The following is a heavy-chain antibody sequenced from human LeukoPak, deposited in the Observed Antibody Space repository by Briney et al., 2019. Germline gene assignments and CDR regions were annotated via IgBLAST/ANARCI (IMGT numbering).Heavy chain of an antibody. Sequence: PGGSLRLSCAASGFTSSSYAMSWVRQAPGKGLEWVSAISGSGGSTYYADSVKGRFTISRDNSKNTLYLQMNSLRAEDTAVYYCATGEGVAAAGAFDYWGQGTLVTVSS. J-gene: IGHJ4*02. D-gene: IGHD6-13*01. CDR1: GFTSSSYA. CDR3: ATGEGVAAAGAFDY. CDR2: ISGSGGST. V-gene: IGHV3-23*01.